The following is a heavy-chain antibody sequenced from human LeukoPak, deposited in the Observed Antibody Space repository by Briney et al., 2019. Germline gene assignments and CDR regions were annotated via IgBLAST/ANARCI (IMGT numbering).Heavy chain of an antibody. Sequence: GGSLRLSCAASGFTFRSYALSWVRQAPGKGLEWLAAFSGSDGTTYYADSVKGRFTISRDNAKNSLYLQMNSLRAEDTAVYYCASSLYYDILYSFDYWGQGTLVTVSS. J-gene: IGHJ4*02. V-gene: IGHV3-23*01. D-gene: IGHD3-9*01. CDR1: GFTFRSYA. CDR3: ASSLYYDILYSFDY. CDR2: FSGSDGTT.